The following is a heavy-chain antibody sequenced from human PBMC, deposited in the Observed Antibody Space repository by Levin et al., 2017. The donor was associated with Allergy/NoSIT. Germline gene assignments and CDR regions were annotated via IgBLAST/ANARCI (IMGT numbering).Heavy chain of an antibody. Sequence: VASVKVSCAASGFTVSSNYMSWVRQAPGKGLEWVSVIYSGGSTYYADSVKGRFTISRDNSKNTLYLQMNSLRAEDTAVYYCVRLLHGWGLTNAFDIWGQGTMVTVSS. V-gene: IGHV3-53*01. CDR2: IYSGGST. D-gene: IGHD3-16*01. CDR3: VRLLHGWGLTNAFDI. CDR1: GFTVSSNY. J-gene: IGHJ3*02.